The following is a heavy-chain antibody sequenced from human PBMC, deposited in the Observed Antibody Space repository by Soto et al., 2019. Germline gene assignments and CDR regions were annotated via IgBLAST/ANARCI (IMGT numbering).Heavy chain of an antibody. CDR2: IVVGRGNT. D-gene: IGHD3-3*01. CDR1: GFTFTRSA. V-gene: IGHV1-58*01. Sequence: VASVKVSCKASGFTFTRSAVQWVRQARGQRPEWIGWIVVGRGNTDYAQKFQERVTITRDMSTSTAYMELSSLRSEDTAVYYCAADGGTKIWSHYYIYNYGMDVWGQGTTVTVSS. J-gene: IGHJ6*02. CDR3: AADGGTKIWSHYYIYNYGMDV.